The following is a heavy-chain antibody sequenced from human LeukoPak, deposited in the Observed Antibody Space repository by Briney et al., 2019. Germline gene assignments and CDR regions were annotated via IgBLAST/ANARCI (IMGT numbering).Heavy chain of an antibody. CDR2: IYSGGST. CDR3: ARGLSGDPYYFDY. V-gene: IGHV3-66*02. Sequence: GGSLRLSCAASGFTVSSYYMSWVRQAPGKGLEWVSVIYSGGSTYYADSVKGRLTISRDNSKNTLYLQMNSLRAEDTAVYYCARGLSGDPYYFDYWGQGTLVTVST. J-gene: IGHJ4*02. D-gene: IGHD7-27*01. CDR1: GFTVSSYY.